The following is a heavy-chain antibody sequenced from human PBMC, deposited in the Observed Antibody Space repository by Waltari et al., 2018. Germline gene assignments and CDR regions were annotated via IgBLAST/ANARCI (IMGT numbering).Heavy chain of an antibody. CDR2: IRHPGNT. CDR3: TRGGNYDFWSHRPFVDP. D-gene: IGHD3-3*01. J-gene: IGHJ5*02. V-gene: IGHV4-34*01. CDR1: GASFTSYY. Sequence: QVQPQQWGAGLLKPSETLSLTCSVSGASFTSYYWGWVRHVPGKGLEWIGQIRHPGNTNYNPSLQSRVAISIDTSRNQFSLRVFSVTAADTGLYFCTRGGNYDFWSHRPFVDPWGQGTQVSVSS.